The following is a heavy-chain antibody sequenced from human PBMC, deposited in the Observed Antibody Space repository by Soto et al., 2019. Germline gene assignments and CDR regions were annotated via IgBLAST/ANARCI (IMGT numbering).Heavy chain of an antibody. CDR3: ATDLRDGYKEDYYYYYGMDV. CDR2: FDPEDGET. V-gene: IGHV1-24*01. CDR1: GYTLTELS. D-gene: IGHD5-12*01. J-gene: IGHJ6*02. Sequence: GASVXVSCKVSGYTLTELSMHWVRQAPGKGLEWMGGFDPEDGETIYAQKFQGRVTMTEDTSTDTAYMELSSLRSEDTAVYYCATDLRDGYKEDYYYYYGMDVWGQGTTVTVSS.